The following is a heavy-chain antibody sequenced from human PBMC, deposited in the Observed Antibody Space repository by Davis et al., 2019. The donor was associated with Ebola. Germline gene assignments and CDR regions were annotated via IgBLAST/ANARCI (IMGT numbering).Heavy chain of an antibody. V-gene: IGHV4-39*02. D-gene: IGHD4-17*01. Sequence: GSLRLSCTVSGCSISSSRYYWGWIRQPPGKGLEWIGNIYYSGSTYYNPSLRSRVTMSVDTSKNHFSLKLNSVTAADTAVYYCARRYGTAFDIWGQGTMVTVSS. J-gene: IGHJ3*02. CDR2: IYYSGST. CDR1: GCSISSSRYY. CDR3: ARRYGTAFDI.